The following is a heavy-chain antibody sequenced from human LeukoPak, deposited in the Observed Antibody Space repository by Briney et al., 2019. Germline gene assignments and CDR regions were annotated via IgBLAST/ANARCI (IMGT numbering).Heavy chain of an antibody. CDR2: IKHDGSEK. Sequence: PGGSLRLSCAVSGFTFSSYWMTWVRQAPGKGLEWVANIKHDGSEKFYVDSVNGRFTISRDNAKNSLYLQMNSLRAEDTAVYYCARPMIGIPETIDYWGQGTLLTVSS. V-gene: IGHV3-7*01. J-gene: IGHJ4*02. CDR3: ARPMIGIPETIDY. CDR1: GFTFSSYW. D-gene: IGHD3-22*01.